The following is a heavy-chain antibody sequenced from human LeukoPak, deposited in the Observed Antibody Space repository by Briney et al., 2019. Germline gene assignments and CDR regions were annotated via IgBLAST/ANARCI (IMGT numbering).Heavy chain of an antibody. V-gene: IGHV4-59*01. Sequence: SETLSLTCTVSGGSISSYYWSWIRQPPGKGLEWIGYIYYSGSTNYNPSLKSRVTISVDTSKNQFSLKLSSVTAADTAAYYCARGCSSTSCYGYYYYYGMDVWGQGTTVTVSS. D-gene: IGHD2-2*01. J-gene: IGHJ6*02. CDR1: GGSISSYY. CDR2: IYYSGST. CDR3: ARGCSSTSCYGYYYYYGMDV.